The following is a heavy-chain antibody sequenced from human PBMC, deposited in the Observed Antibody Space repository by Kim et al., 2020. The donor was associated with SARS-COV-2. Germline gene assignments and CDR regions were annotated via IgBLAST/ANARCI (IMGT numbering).Heavy chain of an antibody. V-gene: IGHV3-11*01. Sequence: GGSLRLSCAASGFTFSDYYMSWIRQAPGKGLEWVAYINSDGTSIKYADSVNGRFAISRDNGKQSLSLQMSSLTPDDTAVYYCVSGPASWGQGTRVTASS. CDR2: INSDGTSI. CDR3: VSGPAS. J-gene: IGHJ5*02. CDR1: GFTFSDYY.